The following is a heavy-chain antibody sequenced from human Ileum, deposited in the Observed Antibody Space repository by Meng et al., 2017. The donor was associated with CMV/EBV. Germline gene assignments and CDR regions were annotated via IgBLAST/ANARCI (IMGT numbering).Heavy chain of an antibody. Sequence: ASVKVSCKASGYTFSTYGISWVRQAPGQGLEWMGWISGYNANTAYEQRFQGRVTMSTDTSTSTVYMDLRSLRSNDTAVYYCARASGPAAKYGMDVWGQGTTVTVSS. J-gene: IGHJ6*02. CDR3: ARASGPAAKYGMDV. CDR2: ISGYNANT. CDR1: GYTFSTYG. V-gene: IGHV1-18*01.